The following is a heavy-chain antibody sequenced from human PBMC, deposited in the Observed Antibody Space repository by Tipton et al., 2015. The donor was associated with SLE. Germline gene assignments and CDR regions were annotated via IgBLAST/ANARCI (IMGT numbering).Heavy chain of an antibody. CDR1: GYTFTNYW. V-gene: IGHV5-51*03. CDR3: AKGGGGYVDY. Sequence: VQLVQSGAEVKKPGESLKISCKASGYTFTNYWIGWVRQMPERGLEWMGIVYPGDSETTYSPSFQGQVTISADKSISTTFLQWSSLKASDTAMYYCAKGGGGYVDYWGQGTLVTVSS. D-gene: IGHD2-15*01. J-gene: IGHJ4*02. CDR2: VYPGDSET.